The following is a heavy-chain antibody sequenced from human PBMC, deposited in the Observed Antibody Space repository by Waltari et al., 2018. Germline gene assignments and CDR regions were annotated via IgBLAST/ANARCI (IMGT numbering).Heavy chain of an antibody. Sequence: QVQLVQSGAEVKKPGSSVKVSCKASGGTFSSYTISWVRQAPGQGLEWMGRIIPILGIANYAQKFQGRVTITADKSTSTAYMELSSLRSEDTAVYYWAGVYCSSTSCYLKDDAFDIWGQGTMVTVSS. CDR2: IIPILGIA. J-gene: IGHJ3*02. D-gene: IGHD2-2*01. CDR3: AGVYCSSTSCYLKDDAFDI. V-gene: IGHV1-69*02. CDR1: GGTFSSYT.